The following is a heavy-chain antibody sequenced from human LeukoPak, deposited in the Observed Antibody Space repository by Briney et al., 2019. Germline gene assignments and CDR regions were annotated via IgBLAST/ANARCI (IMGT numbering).Heavy chain of an antibody. J-gene: IGHJ4*02. CDR2: INEDGSQI. Sequence: GGSLRLSCAASGFSFSRFWMTWVRQAPGKGLEWVANINEDGSQIYYVGSVKGRFTVSRDNARDSLYLQMTSLRVEDTAIYYCARDATRGGDFDYWGQGTLVTVSS. CDR3: ARDATRGGDFDY. D-gene: IGHD3-16*01. V-gene: IGHV3-7*01. CDR1: GFSFSRFW.